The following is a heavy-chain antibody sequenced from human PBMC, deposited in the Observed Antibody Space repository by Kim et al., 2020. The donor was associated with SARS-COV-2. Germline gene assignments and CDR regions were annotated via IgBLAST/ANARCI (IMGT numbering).Heavy chain of an antibody. CDR2: ISSSGSTI. J-gene: IGHJ4*02. Sequence: GGSLRLSCAASGFTFSSYEMNWVRQAPGKGLEWVSYISSSGSTIYYADSVKGRFTISRDNAKNSLYLQMNSLRAEDTAVYYCARVGDSSGYYLTLFDYWGQGTLVTVSS. D-gene: IGHD3-22*01. V-gene: IGHV3-48*03. CDR3: ARVGDSSGYYLTLFDY. CDR1: GFTFSSYE.